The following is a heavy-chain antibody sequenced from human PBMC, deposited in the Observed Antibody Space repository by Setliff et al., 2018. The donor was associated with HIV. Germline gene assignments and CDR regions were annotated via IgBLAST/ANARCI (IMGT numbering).Heavy chain of an antibody. CDR2: IYSSGSI. Sequence: SETLSLTCDVSGASINSGSYFWSWIRQPAGKGLECIGRIYSSGSINYNASLKSRVTISVDTSKNQFSLNLSSVTAADTAVYYCARTMLLPATQPFDYWGQGTLVTVSS. D-gene: IGHD3-22*01. V-gene: IGHV4-61*02. J-gene: IGHJ4*02. CDR1: GASINSGSYF. CDR3: ARTMLLPATQPFDY.